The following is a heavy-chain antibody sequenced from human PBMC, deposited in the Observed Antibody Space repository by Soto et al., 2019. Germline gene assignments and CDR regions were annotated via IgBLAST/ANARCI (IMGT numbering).Heavy chain of an antibody. CDR2: TYHNGNT. Sequence: SETLSLTCAVSGDSISSSNWWTWVRQSPGKGLEWIGETYHNGNTNYNPSMKSRVTISVDKSKNQFSLHLPSVTAADTAVYYCARYPVWDYYYGLDVWGQGTTVTVSS. D-gene: IGHD3-16*01. J-gene: IGHJ6*02. CDR3: ARYPVWDYYYGLDV. CDR1: GDSISSSNW. V-gene: IGHV4-4*02.